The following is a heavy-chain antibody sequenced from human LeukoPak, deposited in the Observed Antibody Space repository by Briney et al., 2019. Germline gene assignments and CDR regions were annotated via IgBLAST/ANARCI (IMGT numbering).Heavy chain of an antibody. D-gene: IGHD3-22*01. CDR3: ARLDYYDSSGTFDY. V-gene: IGHV4-39*01. CDR2: IYYSGST. CDR1: GGSISSSSYY. Sequence: SETLSLTCTVSGGSISSSSYYWGWIRQPPGKGLEWLGSIYYSGSTYYNPSLKSRVTISVDTSKNQFSLKLSSVTAADTAVYYCARLDYYDSSGTFDYWGQGTLVTVSS. J-gene: IGHJ4*02.